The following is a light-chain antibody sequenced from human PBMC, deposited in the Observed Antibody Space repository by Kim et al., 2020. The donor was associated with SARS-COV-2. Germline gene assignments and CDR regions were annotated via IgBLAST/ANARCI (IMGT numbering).Light chain of an antibody. V-gene: IGKV1-5*03. J-gene: IGKJ2*02. CDR3: QQYNSYSST. CDR1: QSISSW. CDR2: KAS. Sequence: DIQMTQSPSTLSESVGDRVTITCRASQSISSWLAWYQQKPGKAPKLLIYKASSLESGVPSRFSGSGSGTEFTLTISSLQPDDFATYYCQQYNSYSSTFGQGTKLEI.